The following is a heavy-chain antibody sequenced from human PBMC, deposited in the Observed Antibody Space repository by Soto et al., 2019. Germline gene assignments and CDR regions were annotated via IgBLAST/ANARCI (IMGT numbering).Heavy chain of an antibody. CDR2: ISGSGGST. V-gene: IGHV3-23*01. J-gene: IGHJ4*02. CDR3: AKDLEHRIAVAGSDY. Sequence: PGGSLRLSCAASGFTFSSYAMSWVRQAPGKGLEWVSAISGSGGSTYYADSVKGRFTISRDNSKNTPYLQMNSLRAEDTAVYYCAKDLEHRIAVAGSDYWGQGTLVTVSS. D-gene: IGHD6-19*01. CDR1: GFTFSSYA.